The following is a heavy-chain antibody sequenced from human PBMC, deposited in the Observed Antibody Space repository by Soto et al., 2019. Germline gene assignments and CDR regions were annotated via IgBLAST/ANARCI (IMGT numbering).Heavy chain of an antibody. CDR2: IIPILGIA. J-gene: IGHJ4*02. CDR1: GGTFSSYT. V-gene: IGHV1-69*02. Sequence: GASVKVSCKASGGTFSSYTISWVRQAPGQGLEWMGRIIPILGIANYAQKFQGRVTITADKSTSTAYMELSSMRSEDTAVYYCASEGGCSGGSCHGILDYWGQGTLVTV. D-gene: IGHD2-15*01. CDR3: ASEGGCSGGSCHGILDY.